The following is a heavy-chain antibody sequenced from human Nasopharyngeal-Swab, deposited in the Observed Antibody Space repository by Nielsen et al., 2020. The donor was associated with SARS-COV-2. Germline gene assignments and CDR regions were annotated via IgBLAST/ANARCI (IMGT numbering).Heavy chain of an antibody. CDR2: ISSSSTI. CDR3: ATKVVPAAEYYYYYYMDV. Sequence: LSLTCAASGFTFSSYSMNWVRQAPGKGLEWVSYISSSSTIYYADSVKGRFTISRDNAKNSLYLQMNSLRAEDTAVYYCATKVVPAAEYYYYYYMDVWGKGTTVTVSS. D-gene: IGHD2-2*01. V-gene: IGHV3-48*01. J-gene: IGHJ6*03. CDR1: GFTFSSYS.